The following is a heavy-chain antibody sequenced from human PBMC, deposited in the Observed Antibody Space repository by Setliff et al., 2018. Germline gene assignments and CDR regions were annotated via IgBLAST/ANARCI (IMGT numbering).Heavy chain of an antibody. Sequence: ASVKVSCKTSGYTFTDYYIHWVRQAPGEGLEWMGWLNPKNNDTSYAQKFQCRVTITADESTSTAYMELSSLRSEDTAVYYCAWAPRPPQYSGSHPRSYYFDYWGQGTLVTVSS. V-gene: IGHV1-2*02. CDR1: GYTFTDYY. J-gene: IGHJ4*02. D-gene: IGHD1-26*01. CDR3: AWAPRPPQYSGSHPRSYYFDY. CDR2: LNPKNNDT.